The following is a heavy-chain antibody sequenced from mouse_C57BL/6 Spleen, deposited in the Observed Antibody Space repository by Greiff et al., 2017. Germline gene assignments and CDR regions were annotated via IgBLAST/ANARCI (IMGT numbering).Heavy chain of an antibody. CDR3: ARGDYPWDFDY. Sequence: QVQLKQSGPELVKPGASVKISCKASGYAFSSSWMNWAKQRPGKGLEWIGRIYPGDGDTNYNGKFKGKATLTADKSSSTAYMQLSSLTSEDSAVYFCARGDYPWDFDYWGQGTTLTVSS. J-gene: IGHJ2*01. CDR1: GYAFSSSW. CDR2: IYPGDGDT. V-gene: IGHV1-82*01. D-gene: IGHD5-5*01.